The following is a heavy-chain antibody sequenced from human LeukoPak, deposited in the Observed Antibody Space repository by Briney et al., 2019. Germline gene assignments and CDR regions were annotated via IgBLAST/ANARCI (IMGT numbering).Heavy chain of an antibody. J-gene: IGHJ4*02. V-gene: IGHV3-43*01. CDR2: IRWDGDST. D-gene: IGHD3-22*01. Sequence: RPGGSLRLSCAASGFTFDDYTMHWVRQAPGKGLEWVSLIRWDGDSTYYADSVKGRFTISRDNIKNSLSLQMNSLRTEDTALYYCTKAHYYDTTSLDSAFWGTRPLDYWGQGTLVTVSS. CDR1: GFTFDDYT. CDR3: TKAHYYDTTSLDSAFWGTRPLDY.